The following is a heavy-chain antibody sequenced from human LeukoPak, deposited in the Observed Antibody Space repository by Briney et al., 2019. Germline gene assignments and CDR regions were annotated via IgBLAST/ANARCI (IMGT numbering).Heavy chain of an antibody. CDR2: IYYSGST. J-gene: IGHJ5*02. D-gene: IGHD5-18*01. V-gene: IGHV4-59*01. CDR1: GGSISSYY. Sequence: PSETLSLTCTVSGGSISSYYWSWIRQPPGKGLEWIGYIYYSGSTNYNPSLKSRVTISVDTSKNQFSLKLSSVTAADTAVYYCARDWDTAMVTFYFNWFDPWGQGTLVTVSS. CDR3: ARDWDTAMVTFYFNWFDP.